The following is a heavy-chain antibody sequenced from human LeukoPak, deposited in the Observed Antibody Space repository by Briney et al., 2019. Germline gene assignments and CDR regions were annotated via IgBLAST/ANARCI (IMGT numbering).Heavy chain of an antibody. V-gene: IGHV3-7*01. D-gene: IGHD6-19*01. CDR2: IKQDGSEK. CDR3: ARLSSSGWSPLIS. CDR1: GFTFSSYW. Sequence: TGGSLRLSCAASGFTFSSYWMSWVRQAPGKGLEWVANIKQDGSEKYYVDSVRGRFTISRDNAKNSLYLQMNSLRAEDTAVYYCARLSSSGWSPLISWGQGTLVTVSS. J-gene: IGHJ5*02.